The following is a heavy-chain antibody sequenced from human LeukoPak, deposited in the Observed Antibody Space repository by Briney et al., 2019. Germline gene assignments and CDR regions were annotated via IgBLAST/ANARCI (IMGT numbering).Heavy chain of an antibody. CDR3: AKLPRTGTTDY. Sequence: GGSLRLSCAASGFTFSSYTMSWVRQAPGKGLECVSSISGSATSTYYADSVKGRFTISRDNSKSTLYLQMNSLRAEDTAVYYCAKLPRTGTTDYWGQGTLVTVSS. CDR1: GFTFSSYT. J-gene: IGHJ4*02. V-gene: IGHV3-23*01. D-gene: IGHD1/OR15-1a*01. CDR2: ISGSATST.